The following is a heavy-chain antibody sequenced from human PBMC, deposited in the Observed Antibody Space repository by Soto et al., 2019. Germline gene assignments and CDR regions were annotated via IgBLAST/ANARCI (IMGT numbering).Heavy chain of an antibody. CDR1: GGTFRSYT. D-gene: IGHD4-17*01. CDR2: IIPIFGTA. V-gene: IGHV1-69*01. J-gene: IGHJ5*02. CDR3: ARQFTVAPPPNCFDP. Sequence: QVQLVQSGAEVKKPGSSVKVSCKASGGTFRSYTINWVRQAPGQGLEWMGGIIPIFGTANYAQKCQGRVTITSVESTITAYMELSTLRSEDTAVYYSARQFTVAPPPNCFDPWCQGNLVTAPS.